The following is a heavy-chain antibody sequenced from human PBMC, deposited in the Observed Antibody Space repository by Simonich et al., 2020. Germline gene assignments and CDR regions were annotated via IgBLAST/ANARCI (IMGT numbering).Heavy chain of an antibody. Sequence: GGGVVQPGRSLRLSCAASGFTFSSYAMPWVRQAPGKGLEWVAGISYDGSNKYYADSVKGRFTISRDNSKNTLYLQMNSLRAEDTAVYYCARDLGSSYYFDYWGQGTLVTVSS. V-gene: IGHV3-30*07. D-gene: IGHD6-6*01. CDR3: ARDLGSSYYFDY. J-gene: IGHJ4*02. CDR2: ISYDGSNK. CDR1: GFTFSSYA.